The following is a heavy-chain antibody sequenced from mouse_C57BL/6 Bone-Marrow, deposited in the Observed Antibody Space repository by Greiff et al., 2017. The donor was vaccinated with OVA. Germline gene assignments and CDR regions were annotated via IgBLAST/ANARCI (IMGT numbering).Heavy chain of an antibody. J-gene: IGHJ2*01. CDR3: ASDPDCSSLFAY. CDR1: GFTFSSYA. V-gene: IGHV5-4*03. CDR2: ISDGGSYT. Sequence: EVMLVESGGGLVKPGGSLKLSCAASGFTFSSYAMSWVRQTPEKRLEWVATISDGGSYTYYPDNVKGRFTISRDNAKNNLYLQISHLKSEDTAMYFCASDPDCSSLFAYWGQGTTLTVSS. D-gene: IGHD1-1*01.